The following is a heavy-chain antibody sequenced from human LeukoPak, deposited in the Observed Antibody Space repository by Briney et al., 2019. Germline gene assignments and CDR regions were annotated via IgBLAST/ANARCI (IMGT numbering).Heavy chain of an antibody. J-gene: IGHJ3*02. CDR2: IYSGGST. CDR1: GFSVSSKY. CDR3: AKAEAALNDDAFDI. D-gene: IGHD1-1*01. Sequence: GGSLRLSCAASGFSVSSKYMGWVRQAPGKGLEWVSVIYSGGSTFVADSVKGRFTISRDNSKNTVYLQMNSLRAEDTAVYYCAKAEAALNDDAFDIWGQGTMVTVSS. V-gene: IGHV3-53*05.